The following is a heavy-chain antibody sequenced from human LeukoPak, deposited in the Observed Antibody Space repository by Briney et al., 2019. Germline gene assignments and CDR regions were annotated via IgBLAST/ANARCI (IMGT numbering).Heavy chain of an antibody. Sequence: GGSLRLSCAASGFTFSDYSMNWVRQAPGKGLEWVSSITSSSTYIYYADSVKGRFTISRDNAKNSLYLQMNSLRAEDTAVYYCAREETTPFDYWGQGTLVTVSS. J-gene: IGHJ4*02. CDR2: ITSSSTYI. CDR3: AREETTPFDY. D-gene: IGHD4-11*01. CDR1: GFTFSDYS. V-gene: IGHV3-21*01.